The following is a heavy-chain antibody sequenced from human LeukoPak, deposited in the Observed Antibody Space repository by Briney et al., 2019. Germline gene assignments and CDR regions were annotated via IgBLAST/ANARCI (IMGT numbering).Heavy chain of an antibody. Sequence: ASVKVSCKASGYTFTGYYMHWVRQAPGQGLEWMGWINPNSGGTNYAQKFQGRVTVTRDTSISTAYMELSRLRSDDTAVYYCARDAPPHPEYCGGDCYGYWGQGTLVTVSS. J-gene: IGHJ4*02. V-gene: IGHV1-2*02. CDR2: INPNSGGT. CDR1: GYTFTGYY. CDR3: ARDAPPHPEYCGGDCYGY. D-gene: IGHD2-21*01.